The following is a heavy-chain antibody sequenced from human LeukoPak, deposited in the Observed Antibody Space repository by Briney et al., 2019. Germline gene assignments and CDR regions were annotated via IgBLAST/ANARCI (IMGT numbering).Heavy chain of an antibody. CDR1: GYTFSDHY. CDR2: INPHSGGT. J-gene: IGHJ3*01. D-gene: IGHD3-10*01. CDR3: ARDYYGSGSYPVDV. V-gene: IGHV1-2*02. Sequence: ASVKVSCKASGYTFSDHYMHWVRQAPGQGLEWLGWINPHSGGTNSAQKFQGRVTMTRDTSISTAYMELSRLRFDDTAVYYCARDYYGSGSYPVDVWGQGTMVTVS.